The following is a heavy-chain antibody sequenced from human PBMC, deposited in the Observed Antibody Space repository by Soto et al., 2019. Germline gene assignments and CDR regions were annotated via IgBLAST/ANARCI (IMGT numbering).Heavy chain of an antibody. V-gene: IGHV1-69*06. CDR3: ARSSDGANRFGA. J-gene: IGHJ5*02. CDR1: GVTFSSYA. CDR2: IIPSVGTA. D-gene: IGHD4-17*01. Sequence: QVPLVKSGAEVKKPGSSVKVSCKASGVTFSSYAISWLRQSPGQVLEWMGGIIPSVGTANYAQKFKGIVAITADKSTSTAYLELSRLRSEDTGVYDCARSSDGANRFGAGGQGSLVTVS.